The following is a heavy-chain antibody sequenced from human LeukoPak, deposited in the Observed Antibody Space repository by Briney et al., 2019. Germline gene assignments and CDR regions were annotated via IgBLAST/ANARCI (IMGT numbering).Heavy chain of an antibody. CDR2: IKSDGTTT. CDR3: ARDARVTTGYYYYMDV. Sequence: PGGSLRLSCAASGFSFSSYWMHWVRQVPGKGLVWVSRIKSDGTTTSYADSVKGRFTISRDNAKNTLYLQMNSLRAEDTAVYYCARDARVTTGYYYYMDVWGKGTTVTVSS. J-gene: IGHJ6*03. V-gene: IGHV3-74*01. D-gene: IGHD4-11*01. CDR1: GFSFSSYW.